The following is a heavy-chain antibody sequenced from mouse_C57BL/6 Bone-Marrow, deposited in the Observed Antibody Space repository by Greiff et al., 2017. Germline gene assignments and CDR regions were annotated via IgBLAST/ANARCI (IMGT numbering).Heavy chain of an antibody. J-gene: IGHJ1*03. CDR3: ARGGNYYGSSPPDFDV. CDR2: IYPRSGNT. D-gene: IGHD1-1*01. V-gene: IGHV1-81*01. CDR1: GYTFTSYG. Sequence: VQLQQSGAELARPGASVKLSCKASGYTFTSYGISWVQQSTGQGLEWIGEIYPRSGNTYYNEKFKGKATLTADKSSSTAYMELRSLTSEDSAVYFCARGGNYYGSSPPDFDVWGTGTTVTVSS.